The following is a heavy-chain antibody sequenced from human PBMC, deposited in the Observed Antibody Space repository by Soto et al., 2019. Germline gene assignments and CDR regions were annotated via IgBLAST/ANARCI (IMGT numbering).Heavy chain of an antibody. CDR3: ARHRTVLEAARPNYYYYYMDV. Sequence: GESLKISCKGSGYSFTSYWIGWVRQMPGKGLEWMGIIYPGDSDTRYSPSFQGQVTISADKSISTAYLQWSSLKASDTAMYYCARHRTVLEAARPNYYYYYMDVWGKGTTVTVSS. CDR2: IYPGDSDT. CDR1: GYSFTSYW. D-gene: IGHD6-6*01. J-gene: IGHJ6*03. V-gene: IGHV5-51*01.